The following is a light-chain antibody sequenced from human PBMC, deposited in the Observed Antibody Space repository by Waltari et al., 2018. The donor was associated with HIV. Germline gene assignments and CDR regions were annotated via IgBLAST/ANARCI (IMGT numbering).Light chain of an antibody. CDR1: QSVSTY. J-gene: IGKJ1*01. Sequence: EIVVTQFPAALSVSPGERASLSGTVSQSVSTYLAWYHQVPGQAPRLLISDSSNRATGVPDRFSGSGSGTHFILTISSLQSEDSGVYYCQQYSDWPRAFGLGTKVEV. V-gene: IGKV3-15*01. CDR3: QQYSDWPRA. CDR2: DSS.